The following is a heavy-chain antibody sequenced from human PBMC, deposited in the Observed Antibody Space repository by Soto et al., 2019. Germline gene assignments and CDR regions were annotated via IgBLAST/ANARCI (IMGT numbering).Heavy chain of an antibody. V-gene: IGHV4-30-4*01. CDR3: DTARVAGMDV. CDR2: IYYSGSP. J-gene: IGHJ6*04. Sequence: PXRSIWLTCTVCRGSISSGIYYWSWIRQPQGKRLEWIAYIYYSGSPYYIPSLKSRVTISVDTSNCHFSLNLSSVTAADMAVYYRDTARVAGMDVSAKPPTVTLPS. CDR1: RGSISSGIYY. D-gene: IGHD2-15*01.